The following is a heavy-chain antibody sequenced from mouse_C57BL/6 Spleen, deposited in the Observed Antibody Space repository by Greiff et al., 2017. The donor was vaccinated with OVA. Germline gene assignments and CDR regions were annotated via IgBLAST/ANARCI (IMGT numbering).Heavy chain of an antibody. CDR3: ARRTYYGSSYGYFDV. CDR1: GYTFTSYG. CDR2: IYPRSGNT. Sequence: QVQLQQSGAELARPGASVKLSCKASGYTFTSYGISWVKQRTGQGLEWIGEIYPRSGNTYYNEKFKGKATLTSDKSSSTAYMKLRSLTSEDSAVYFCARRTYYGSSYGYFDVWGTGTTVTVSS. V-gene: IGHV1-81*01. D-gene: IGHD1-1*01. J-gene: IGHJ1*03.